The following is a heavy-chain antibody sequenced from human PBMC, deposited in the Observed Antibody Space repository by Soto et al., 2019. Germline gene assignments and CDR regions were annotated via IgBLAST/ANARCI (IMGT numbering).Heavy chain of an antibody. V-gene: IGHV1-46*01. Sequence: ASVKVSCKASGYTFTSYYMHWVRQAPGQGLEWMGIINPSGGSTSYAQKFQGRVTMTRGTSTSTVYMELSSLRSEDTAVYYCAKGASIRYYFDYWGQGTLVTVSS. CDR2: INPSGGST. D-gene: IGHD2-21*01. CDR3: AKGASIRYYFDY. CDR1: GYTFTSYY. J-gene: IGHJ4*02.